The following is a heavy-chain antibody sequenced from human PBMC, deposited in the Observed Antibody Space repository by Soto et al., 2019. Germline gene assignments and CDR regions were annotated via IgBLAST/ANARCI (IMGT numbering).Heavy chain of an antibody. V-gene: IGHV4-30-2*02. D-gene: IGHD5-18*01. CDR1: GGSISSGGYS. CDR3: AFRDTGRAGFDN. Sequence: PSETLSLTCAVSGGSISSGGYSWSWIRQPPGKGLEWIGYIYHSGSTHYNPSLKSRVTISVDTSKNQFSLKLNSVTAADTAVYYCAFRDTGRAGFDNGGRGAVVTVSS. CDR2: IYHSGST. J-gene: IGHJ4*02.